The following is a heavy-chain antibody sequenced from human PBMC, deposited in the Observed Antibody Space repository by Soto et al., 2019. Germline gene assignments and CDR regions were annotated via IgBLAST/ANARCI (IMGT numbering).Heavy chain of an antibody. CDR1: GFTFSSYS. J-gene: IGHJ6*02. V-gene: IGHV3-48*02. CDR3: ARDRGYCSGGSCIRYYYYGMDV. D-gene: IGHD2-15*01. Sequence: EVQLVESGGGLVQPGGSLRLSCAASGFTFSSYSMNWVRQAPGKGLEWVSYISSSSSTIYYADSVKGRFTISRDNAKNSLYLQMNSLRDEDTAVYYCARDRGYCSGGSCIRYYYYGMDVWGQGTTLTVSS. CDR2: ISSSSSTI.